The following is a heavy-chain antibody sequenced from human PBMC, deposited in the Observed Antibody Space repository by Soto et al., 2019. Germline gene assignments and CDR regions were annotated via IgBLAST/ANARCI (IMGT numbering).Heavy chain of an antibody. J-gene: IGHJ5*02. CDR1: GITISTYG. V-gene: IGHV3-33*03. Sequence: QVQLVESGGGVVQPGRSLRLSCQASGITISTYGMHWVRQAPGKGLEWVAVIWFDGKKIYYADSVKGRFTISRDTSKNTLFLQMNSLRGEDTAVYYCAGAAAGGWFDPWGQGTLVTVSS. CDR3: AGAAAGGWFDP. CDR2: IWFDGKKI. D-gene: IGHD6-13*01.